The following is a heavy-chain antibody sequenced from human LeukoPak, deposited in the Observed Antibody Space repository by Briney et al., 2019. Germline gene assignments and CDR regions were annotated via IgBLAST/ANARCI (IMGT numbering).Heavy chain of an antibody. J-gene: IGHJ4*02. D-gene: IGHD1-1*01. Sequence: TSETLSLTCTVSGGSISSYYWCWIRQPPGKGLEWIGYIYYSGSTNYNPSLKSRVTISVDTSKNQFSLKLSSVTAADTAVYFCARVRNGARFFDYWGQGTLVTVSS. CDR2: IYYSGST. V-gene: IGHV4-59*01. CDR1: GGSISSYY. CDR3: ARVRNGARFFDY.